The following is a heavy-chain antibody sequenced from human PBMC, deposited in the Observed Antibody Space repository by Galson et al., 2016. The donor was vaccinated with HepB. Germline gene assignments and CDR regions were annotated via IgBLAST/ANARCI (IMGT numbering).Heavy chain of an antibody. Sequence: SLRLSCAASGFTFNTYGMHWVRRAPGKGLEWVAIIWFDGSNKYYADSVKGRFSVSRDNSKNTLHLQMNSLRAEDTAVYYCARGNYGDYSFDYWGQGTLVTVSS. CDR2: IWFDGSNK. V-gene: IGHV3-33*01. CDR3: ARGNYGDYSFDY. CDR1: GFTFNTYG. D-gene: IGHD4-17*01. J-gene: IGHJ4*02.